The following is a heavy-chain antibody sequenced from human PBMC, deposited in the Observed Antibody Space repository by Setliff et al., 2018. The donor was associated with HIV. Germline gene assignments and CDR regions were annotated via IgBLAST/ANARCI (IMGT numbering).Heavy chain of an antibody. CDR2: INHRGST. CDR3: ARVGGFFGEARPPPDY. CDR1: GGSFNGYF. Sequence: PSETLSLTCAVYGGSFNGYFWSWIRQPPGKGLEWIGEINHRGSTTYNPSLKSRVTISEDTSKKQFSLKLNSVTAADTAVYYCARVGGFFGEARPPPDYWGQGALVTVSS. J-gene: IGHJ4*02. V-gene: IGHV4-34*01. D-gene: IGHD3-10*01.